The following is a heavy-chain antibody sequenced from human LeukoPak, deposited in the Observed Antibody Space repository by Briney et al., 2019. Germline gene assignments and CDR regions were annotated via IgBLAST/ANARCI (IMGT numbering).Heavy chain of an antibody. Sequence: GGSLRLSCAASGFSIKSYSMTWVRQAPGKGLEWVATISSSGGYIYYADSVKGRFTISRDTVQNSLFLQLNSLRAEDTAVYYCARWYVVPAASLYYYYGMDVWGQGTTVTVSS. CDR2: ISSSGGYI. J-gene: IGHJ6*02. CDR3: ARWYVVPAASLYYYYGMDV. V-gene: IGHV3-21*01. D-gene: IGHD2-2*01. CDR1: GFSIKSYS.